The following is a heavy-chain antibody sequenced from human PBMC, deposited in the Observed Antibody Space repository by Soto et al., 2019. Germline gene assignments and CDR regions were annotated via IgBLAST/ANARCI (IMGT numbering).Heavy chain of an antibody. CDR2: ISYDGSNK. V-gene: IGHV3-30-3*01. CDR1: GFTFSSYA. Sequence: QVQLVESGGGVVQPGRSLRLSRAASGFTFSSYAMHWVRQAPGKGLEWVAVISYDGSNKYYADSVKGRFTISRDNSKNTLYLQMNSLRAEDTAVYYCARDGDYDWYYFDYWGQGTLVTVSS. J-gene: IGHJ4*02. CDR3: ARDGDYDWYYFDY. D-gene: IGHD3-16*01.